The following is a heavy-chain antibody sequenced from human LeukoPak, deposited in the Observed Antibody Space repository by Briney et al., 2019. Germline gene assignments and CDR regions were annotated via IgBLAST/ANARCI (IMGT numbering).Heavy chain of an antibody. CDR2: INPSGGST. J-gene: IGHJ5*02. V-gene: IGHV1-46*01. Sequence: ASVKVSCKASGYTFTSYYMHWVRQAPGQGLEWMGIINPSGGSTSYAQKFQGRVTMTRDMSTSTVYMELSSLRSEDTAVYYCARDGFRYSGSYYGRGPLFDPWGQGTLVTVSS. D-gene: IGHD1-26*01. CDR1: GYTFTSYY. CDR3: ARDGFRYSGSYYGRGPLFDP.